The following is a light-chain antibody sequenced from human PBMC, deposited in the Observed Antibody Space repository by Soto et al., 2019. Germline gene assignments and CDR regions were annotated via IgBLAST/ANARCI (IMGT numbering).Light chain of an antibody. J-gene: IGKJ4*01. V-gene: IGKV3-11*01. CDR3: QQRSTWPLT. CDR1: QSVSSY. CDR2: DAS. Sequence: EIVLTQSPATLSLSPGERATLSCRASQSVSSYLAWYQQKRDQAPRLLIYDASNRATGIPGRFTGSGSGTDFSLTISSLEPEDFAVYYCQQRSTWPLTFGGGTKVEIK.